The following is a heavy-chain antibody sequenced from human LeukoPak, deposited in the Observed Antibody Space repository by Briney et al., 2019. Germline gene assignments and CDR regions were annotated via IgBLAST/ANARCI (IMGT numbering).Heavy chain of an antibody. D-gene: IGHD2-15*01. CDR3: ARAIGYCSGGSCYRSLYYYGMDV. V-gene: IGHV3-74*01. J-gene: IGHJ6*02. CDR1: GFTFSSHW. Sequence: PGGSLRLSCAASGFTFSSHWMHWVRQAPGKGLVWVSRINSDGSSTSYADSVKGRFTISRDNAKNTLYLQMNSLRAEDTAVYYCARAIGYCSGGSCYRSLYYYGMDVWGQGTTVTVSS. CDR2: INSDGSST.